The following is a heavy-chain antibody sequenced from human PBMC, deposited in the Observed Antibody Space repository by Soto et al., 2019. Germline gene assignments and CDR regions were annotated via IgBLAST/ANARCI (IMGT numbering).Heavy chain of an antibody. Sequence: QVQLQQWGAGLLKPSETLSLTCAVYGGSFSGYYWSWIRQPPGKGLEWIGEINHSGSTNYNPSLKSRVTRAVDTSKNQFSLKLSSVTAADTAVYYCARGRGLLWFGELRGRDYWGQGTLVTVSS. CDR2: INHSGST. V-gene: IGHV4-34*01. D-gene: IGHD3-10*01. CDR3: ARGRGLLWFGELRGRDY. CDR1: GGSFSGYY. J-gene: IGHJ4*02.